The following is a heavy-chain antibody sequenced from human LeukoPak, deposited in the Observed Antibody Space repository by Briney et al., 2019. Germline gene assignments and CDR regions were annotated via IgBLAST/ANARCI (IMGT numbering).Heavy chain of an antibody. CDR2: INPNSGGT. V-gene: IGHV1-2*02. D-gene: IGHD2-8*01. CDR1: GYTFTGYY. CDR3: ARGNGELDY. J-gene: IGHJ4*02. Sequence: GASVKVSCKASGYTFTGYYIHWVRQAPGQGLEWMGWINPNSGGTNQAQKFQGRVNMTRDTSIRRAYMEVSRLRSDDTAVYYCARGNGELDYWGQGTLVTVSS.